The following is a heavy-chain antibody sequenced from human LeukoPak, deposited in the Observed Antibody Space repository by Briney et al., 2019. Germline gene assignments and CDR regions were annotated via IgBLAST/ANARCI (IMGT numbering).Heavy chain of an antibody. D-gene: IGHD4-23*01. Sequence: SVKVSCKSSGFSFSNSAVQWVRQARGQRLEWIGWIIVGSGTTNYAQSLQGRLTITRDMSTNTAYMELSSLRSEDTAVYYCAAERYGGISDCCNFEIWGQGTMVTVSS. CDR1: GFSFSNSA. CDR2: IIVGSGTT. CDR3: AAERYGGISDCCNFEI. V-gene: IGHV1-58*01. J-gene: IGHJ3*02.